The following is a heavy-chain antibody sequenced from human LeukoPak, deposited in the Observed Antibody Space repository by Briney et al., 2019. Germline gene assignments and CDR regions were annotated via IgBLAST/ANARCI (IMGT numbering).Heavy chain of an antibody. Sequence: GGSLRLSCAASGFTFSSYSMNWVRQAPGKGLERVSSITSSSSYTYYADSVKGRFTISRDNAKNSLYLQMNSLRAEDTAVYYCASWNPAVGYWGQGTLVTVSS. V-gene: IGHV3-21*06. CDR2: ITSSSSYT. CDR3: ASWNPAVGY. CDR1: GFTFSSYS. D-gene: IGHD1-1*01. J-gene: IGHJ4*02.